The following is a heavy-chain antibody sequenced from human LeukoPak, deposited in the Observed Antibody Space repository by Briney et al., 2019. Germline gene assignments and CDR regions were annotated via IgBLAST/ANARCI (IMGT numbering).Heavy chain of an antibody. Sequence: GESLKISCKGSGYSFTSYWIGWVRQMPGKGLEWMGIIYPGDSDTRYSPSFQGQVTISADKSISTAYLQWSSLKASDTAMYYCARQDSSDWPTYYYYGMDVWGQGTTVTVSS. J-gene: IGHJ6*02. D-gene: IGHD6-19*01. V-gene: IGHV5-51*01. CDR2: IYPGDSDT. CDR1: GYSFTSYW. CDR3: ARQDSSDWPTYYYYGMDV.